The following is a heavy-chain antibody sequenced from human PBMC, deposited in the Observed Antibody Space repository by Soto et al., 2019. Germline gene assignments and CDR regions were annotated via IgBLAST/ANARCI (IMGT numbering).Heavy chain of an antibody. Sequence: EVQLVESGGGLVQPGGSLRLSCAASGFTFSSYWMSWVRQAPGKGLEWVANIKQDGSEKYYVDSVKGRFTISRDNAKNSLYLQMNSLRAEGTAVYYCARHGRSRSSSWFDYWGQGTLVTVSS. CDR1: GFTFSSYW. CDR2: IKQDGSEK. CDR3: ARHGRSRSSSWFDY. J-gene: IGHJ4*02. D-gene: IGHD6-13*01. V-gene: IGHV3-7*01.